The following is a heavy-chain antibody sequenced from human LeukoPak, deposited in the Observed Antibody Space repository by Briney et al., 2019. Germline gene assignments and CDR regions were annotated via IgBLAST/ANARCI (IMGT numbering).Heavy chain of an antibody. D-gene: IGHD1-14*01. J-gene: IGHJ5*02. CDR3: AKGGPEASAGLSWFDP. V-gene: IGHV4-59*01. Sequence: PSETLSLTCTVSGGSINFYYWHWMRQPPGKGLEWIGHTFYSGNAKYNPSLESRVTISVDRSKNQISLNLNSVTAEDTAVYYCAKGGPEASAGLSWFDPWGQGTLVTVSS. CDR2: TFYSGNA. CDR1: GGSINFYY.